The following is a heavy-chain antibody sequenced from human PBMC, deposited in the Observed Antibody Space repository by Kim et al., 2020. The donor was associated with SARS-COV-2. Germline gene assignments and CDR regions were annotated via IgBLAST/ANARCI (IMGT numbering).Heavy chain of an antibody. Sequence: KGRFTSSRDNSKNTLYLQMNSLRAEDTAVYYCARDGVLEWTRRWGNWFDPWGQGTLVTVSS. J-gene: IGHJ5*02. CDR3: ARDGVLEWTRRWGNWFDP. D-gene: IGHD3-3*01. V-gene: IGHV3-30*01.